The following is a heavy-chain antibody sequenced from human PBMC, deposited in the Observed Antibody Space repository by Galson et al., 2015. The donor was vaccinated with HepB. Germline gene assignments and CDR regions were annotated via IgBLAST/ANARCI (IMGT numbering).Heavy chain of an antibody. J-gene: IGHJ4*02. D-gene: IGHD3-22*01. CDR1: GFTFSDYY. CDR3: ARDRVDYYDSSGYDN. CDR2: ISSSSSYT. V-gene: IGHV3-11*06. Sequence: SLRLSCAASGFTFSDYYMSWIRQAPGKGLEWVSYISSSSSYTNYADSVKGRFTISRDNAKNSLYLQMNSLRAEDTAVYYCARDRVDYYDSSGYDNWGQGTLVTVSS.